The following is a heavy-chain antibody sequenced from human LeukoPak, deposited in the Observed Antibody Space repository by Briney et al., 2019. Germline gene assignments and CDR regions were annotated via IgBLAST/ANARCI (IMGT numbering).Heavy chain of an antibody. J-gene: IGHJ3*02. V-gene: IGHV3-74*01. Sequence: GGSLRLSCAASEFTFSSYWMHWVRQAPGKGLVWASRINSDGSSTSYADSVKGRFTISRDNAKNTLYLQMNSLRAEDTAVYYCAREPRRDGFSYYDSFDIWGQGTMVTVSS. D-gene: IGHD5-24*01. CDR1: EFTFSSYW. CDR2: INSDGSST. CDR3: AREPRRDGFSYYDSFDI.